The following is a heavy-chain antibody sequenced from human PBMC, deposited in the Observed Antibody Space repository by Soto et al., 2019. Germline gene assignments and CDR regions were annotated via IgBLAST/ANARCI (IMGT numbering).Heavy chain of an antibody. Sequence: PSETLSLTCTVSCGSISSGDYYWSWIRQPPGKGLEWIGYIYYSGSTYYNPSLKSRVTISVDTSKNQFSLKLSSVTAADTAVYYCARDGDRGYGGRYYYGMDVWGQGTTVTVSS. CDR2: IYYSGST. V-gene: IGHV4-30-4*01. CDR1: CGSISSGDYY. CDR3: ARDGDRGYGGRYYYGMDV. D-gene: IGHD4-17*01. J-gene: IGHJ6*02.